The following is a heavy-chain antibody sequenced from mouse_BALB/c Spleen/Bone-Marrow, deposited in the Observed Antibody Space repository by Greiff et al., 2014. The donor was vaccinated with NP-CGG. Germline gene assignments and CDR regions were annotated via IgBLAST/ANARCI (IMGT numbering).Heavy chain of an antibody. CDR1: GFTIKSTY. D-gene: IGHD6-5*01. CDR3: ALNYAYQMDD. Sequence: VKLSCTVFGFTIKSTYIHWVKQRPEQGLEWIGWFDPANGNSKCDPKFQCKETITAESLSRPAYWQPSSMTSEDTAVYYGALNYAYQMDDWGKGTTVTGS. V-gene: IGHV14-3*02. CDR2: FDPANGNS. J-gene: IGHJ2*01.